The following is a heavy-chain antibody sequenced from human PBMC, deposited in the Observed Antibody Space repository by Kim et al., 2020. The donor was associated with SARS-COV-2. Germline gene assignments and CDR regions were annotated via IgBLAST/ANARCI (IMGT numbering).Heavy chain of an antibody. V-gene: IGHV3-23*01. J-gene: IGHJ3*02. Sequence: YYADSVKGRFTISRDNSKNTLYLQMNSLRAEDTAVYYCAKRTGKGKAFDIWGQGTMVTVSS. CDR3: AKRTGKGKAFDI. D-gene: IGHD2-2*01.